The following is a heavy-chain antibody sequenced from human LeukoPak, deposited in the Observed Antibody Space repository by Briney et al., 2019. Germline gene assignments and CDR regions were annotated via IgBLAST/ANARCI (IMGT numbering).Heavy chain of an antibody. CDR3: ATRLVLGRGLDV. V-gene: IGHV4-59*01. CDR2: IYYSGSS. Sequence: SGPTLVNPTETLSLTCTVSGGSISDYYWSWIRQPPGRGLEWIGYIYYSGSSYYNPSLKSRVTMSVDTSKNQFSLRLTSLTAADTAVYYCATRLVLGRGLDVWGQGTTVTVSS. J-gene: IGHJ6*02. CDR1: GGSISDYY. D-gene: IGHD3-9*01.